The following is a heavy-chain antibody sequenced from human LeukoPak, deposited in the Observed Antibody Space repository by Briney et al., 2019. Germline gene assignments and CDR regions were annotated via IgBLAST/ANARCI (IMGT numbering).Heavy chain of an antibody. Sequence: SETLSLTCTVSGGSISSGSYYWSWIRQPAGKGLEWIGRICTSGSTNYNPSLKSRVTISVDTSKNQFSLKLSSVTAADTAVYYCARDRRYCSGGSCSYYNDYWGQGTLVTVSS. V-gene: IGHV4-61*02. D-gene: IGHD2-15*01. J-gene: IGHJ4*02. CDR3: ARDRRYCSGGSCSYYNDY. CDR1: GGSISSGSYY. CDR2: ICTSGST.